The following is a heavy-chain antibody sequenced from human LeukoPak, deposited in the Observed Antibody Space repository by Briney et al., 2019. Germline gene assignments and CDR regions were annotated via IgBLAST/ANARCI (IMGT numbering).Heavy chain of an antibody. CDR1: GGTFSSYA. V-gene: IGHV1-69*05. CDR3: ARGPKKGYFDLPGYFDY. Sequence: GASVKVSCKASGGTFSSYAISWVRQAPGQGLEWMGGIIPIVGTANYAQKFQGRVTITTDESTSTAYMELSSLRSEDTAVYYCARGPKKGYFDLPGYFDYWGQGTLVTVSS. CDR2: IIPIVGTA. J-gene: IGHJ4*02. D-gene: IGHD3-9*01.